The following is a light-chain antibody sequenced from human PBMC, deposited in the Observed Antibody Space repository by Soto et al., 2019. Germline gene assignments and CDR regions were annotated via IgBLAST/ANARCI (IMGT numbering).Light chain of an antibody. CDR1: SSNIGAGYD. CDR2: GNS. J-gene: IGLJ3*02. V-gene: IGLV1-40*01. Sequence: QSVLTQPPSVSGAPGQRVTISCTGSSSNIGAGYDVHWYQQLPGTAPKLLIYGNSNRPSGVPDRFSGSKSGTSASLAITGLQAEDEADYYCQSYDSNLSAWVFGGGTKLTVL. CDR3: QSYDSNLSAWV.